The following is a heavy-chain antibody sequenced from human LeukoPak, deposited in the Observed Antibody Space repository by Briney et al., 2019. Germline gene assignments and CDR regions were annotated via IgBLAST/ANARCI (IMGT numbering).Heavy chain of an antibody. Sequence: GGSLRLSCAASGVIVSSNYMSWVRQPPGKGLEWVSIIYSSGNTYYAASLKGRFTITRDNSKNTLSLQMNSLRVEDTAVYYCVSHSDSLTSYSFDYWGQGTLVTVSS. J-gene: IGHJ4*02. D-gene: IGHD3-9*01. V-gene: IGHV3-53*01. CDR1: GVIVSSNY. CDR3: VSHSDSLTSYSFDY. CDR2: IYSSGNT.